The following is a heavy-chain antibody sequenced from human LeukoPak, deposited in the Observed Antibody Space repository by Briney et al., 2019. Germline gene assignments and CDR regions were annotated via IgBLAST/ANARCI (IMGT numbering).Heavy chain of an antibody. CDR3: ARSKWSAYCGGDCYTVYFDY. CDR1: GGSISSGGYY. CDR2: IYYSGST. J-gene: IGHJ4*02. Sequence: SETLSLTCTVSGGSISSGGYYWRWIRQPPGKGLEWIGYIYYSGSTYYNPSLTSRVSISVDTSKIHFSLKLSSVTAADTAVYYCARSKWSAYCGGDCYTVYFDYWGQGTLVTVSS. D-gene: IGHD2-21*02. V-gene: IGHV4-31*03.